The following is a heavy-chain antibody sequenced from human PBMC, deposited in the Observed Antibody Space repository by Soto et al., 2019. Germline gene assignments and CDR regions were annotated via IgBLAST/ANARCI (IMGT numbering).Heavy chain of an antibody. V-gene: IGHV4-59*12. Sequence: SGTLSLTCHVSGSSMSDYYWSWIRQSQGKGLEWIGYIYYSGSTNYNPSLKSRVTISVDTSKNQFSLKLSSVTAADTAVYYCARDLGGDMYYYYGMDVWGQGTTVTVSS. J-gene: IGHJ6*02. CDR1: GSSMSDYY. CDR3: ARDLGGDMYYYYGMDV. D-gene: IGHD2-21*02. CDR2: IYYSGST.